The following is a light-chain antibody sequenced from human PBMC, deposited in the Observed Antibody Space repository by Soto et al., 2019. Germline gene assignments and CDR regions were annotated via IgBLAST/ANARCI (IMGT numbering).Light chain of an antibody. V-gene: IGKV3-20*01. CDR1: QSISSSF. J-gene: IGKJ5*01. Sequence: EIVLTQSPGILSLSPGERASLSCGASQSISSSFLAWYQQKPGQAPRLLIYGASTRATGIPVRFSGSGSGTEFTLTISRLEPEDFAVYYCQQYGSSPITFGQGTRLEIK. CDR2: GAS. CDR3: QQYGSSPIT.